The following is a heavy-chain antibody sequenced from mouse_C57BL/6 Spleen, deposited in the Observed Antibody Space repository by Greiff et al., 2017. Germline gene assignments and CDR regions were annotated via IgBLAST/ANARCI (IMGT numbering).Heavy chain of an antibody. CDR3: TGHLDGYYLYYFDY. V-gene: IGHV6-3*01. Sequence: DVKLVESGGGLVQPGGSMKLSCVASGFTFSNYWMNWVRQSPEKGLEWVAQIRLKSDNYATHYAKSVKGRFTISRDDSKSSVDLQMNNLRAEDTGIYYCTGHLDGYYLYYFDYWGQGTTLTVSS. CDR1: GFTFSNYW. J-gene: IGHJ2*01. CDR2: IRLKSDNYAT. D-gene: IGHD2-3*01.